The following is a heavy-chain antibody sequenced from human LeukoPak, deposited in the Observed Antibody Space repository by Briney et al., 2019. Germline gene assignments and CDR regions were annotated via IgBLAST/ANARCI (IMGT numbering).Heavy chain of an antibody. CDR2: IKEDGSEK. Sequence: PGGSLRLSCEVSGFILSTYWMSRVRQAPGKGLEWVACIKEDGSEKYYVNSVKGGFTISRDNVKNSIYLQMNSLRGEDTAVYYCVRDGRWPLVGDFWGQGTLVAVSS. V-gene: IGHV3-7*01. CDR3: VRDGRWPLVGDF. CDR1: GFILSTYW. D-gene: IGHD4-23*01. J-gene: IGHJ4*02.